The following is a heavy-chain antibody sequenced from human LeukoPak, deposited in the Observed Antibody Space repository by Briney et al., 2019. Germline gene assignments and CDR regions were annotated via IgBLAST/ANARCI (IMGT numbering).Heavy chain of an antibody. CDR1: GGTFSSYA. J-gene: IGHJ4*02. CDR2: IIPIFGTA. D-gene: IGHD3-16*02. Sequence: SVKVSCEASGGTFSSYAISWVRQAPGQGLEWMGRIIPIFGTANYAQKFQGRVTIITDESTSTAYMELSSLSSEDTAVYYCARASARYDYVWGSYRTSFDYWGQGTLVTVSS. CDR3: ARASARYDYVWGSYRTSFDY. V-gene: IGHV1-69*05.